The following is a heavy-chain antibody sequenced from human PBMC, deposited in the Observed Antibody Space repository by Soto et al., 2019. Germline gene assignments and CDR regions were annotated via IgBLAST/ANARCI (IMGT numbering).Heavy chain of an antibody. V-gene: IGHV1-69*13. D-gene: IGHD3-3*01. CDR2: IIPIFGTA. Sequence: SVKVSCKASGGTFSSYAISWVRQAPGQGLEWMGGIIPIFGTANYAQKFQGRVTVTADESTSTAYMELSSLRSEDTAVYYCARNALIRFLEWLLPYGMDVWGQGTTVTVSS. CDR3: ARNALIRFLEWLLPYGMDV. J-gene: IGHJ6*02. CDR1: GGTFSSYA.